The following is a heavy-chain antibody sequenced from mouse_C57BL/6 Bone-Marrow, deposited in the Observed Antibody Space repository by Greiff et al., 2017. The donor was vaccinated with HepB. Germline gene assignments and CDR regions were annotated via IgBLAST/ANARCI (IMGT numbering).Heavy chain of an antibody. V-gene: IGHV7-3*01. CDR2: IRNKANGYTT. D-gene: IGHD2-2*01. J-gene: IGHJ2*01. CDR3: ARYPMVTTGYFDY. Sequence: EVMLVESGGGLVQPGGSLSLSCAASGFTFTDYYMSWVRQPPGKALEWLGFIRNKANGYTTEYSASVKGRFTISRDNSQSILYLQMNALRAEDSATYYCARYPMVTTGYFDYWGQGTTLTVSS. CDR1: GFTFTDYY.